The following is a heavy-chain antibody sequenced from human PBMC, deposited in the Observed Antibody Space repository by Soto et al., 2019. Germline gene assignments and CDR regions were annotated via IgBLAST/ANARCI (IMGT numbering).Heavy chain of an antibody. V-gene: IGHV3-21*01. CDR1: GFTFIDYT. CDR3: ARAKTTGWSYFDY. D-gene: IGHD6-19*01. Sequence: GSLRLSCVASGFTFIDYTLHWVRQAPGKGLEWVSSVSSSSAYIYYADSVKGRFTLSRDNAKNSLFLQMNSLRAEDTAVYFCARAKTTGWSYFDYWGQGTLVTVSS. CDR2: VSSSSAYI. J-gene: IGHJ4*02.